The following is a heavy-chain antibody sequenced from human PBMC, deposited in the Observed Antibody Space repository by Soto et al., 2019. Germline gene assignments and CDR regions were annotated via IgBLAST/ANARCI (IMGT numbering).Heavy chain of an antibody. CDR3: AKTSSSWATAPRGWFDP. CDR2: ISGSGGST. CDR1: GFTFSSYA. V-gene: IGHV3-23*01. J-gene: IGHJ5*02. Sequence: EVQLLESGGGLVQPGGSLRLSCAASGFTFSSYAMSWVRQAPGKGLEWVSAISGSGGSTYYADSVKGRFTISRDNSKNTLYLQMNSLRAEDTAVYYYAKTSSSWATAPRGWFDPWGQGTLVTVSS. D-gene: IGHD6-13*01.